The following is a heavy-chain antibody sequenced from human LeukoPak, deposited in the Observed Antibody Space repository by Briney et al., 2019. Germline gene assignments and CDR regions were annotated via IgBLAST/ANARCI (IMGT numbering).Heavy chain of an antibody. CDR3: ARQKNSETYWYYSDY. J-gene: IGHJ4*02. Sequence: GESLKISCKGSGYSFSTYWIGWVRQMPGKGLEWMGIIYPGDSDTRYSPSFQGHVTISADKSSHTAYLQWSSLKASDTAMYYCARQKNSETYWYYSDYWGQGTLVTVSS. V-gene: IGHV5-51*01. CDR2: IYPGDSDT. D-gene: IGHD1-26*01. CDR1: GYSFSTYW.